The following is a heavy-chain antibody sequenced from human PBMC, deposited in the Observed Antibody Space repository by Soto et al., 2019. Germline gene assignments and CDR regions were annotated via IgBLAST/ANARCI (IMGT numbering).Heavy chain of an antibody. CDR1: GFTFSSYW. D-gene: IGHD6-19*01. CDR3: ARVQGRWLVAFYL. J-gene: IGHJ3*01. V-gene: IGHV3-74*01. CDR2: INTDASSI. Sequence: DVKLVESGGGLAQPGGSLRLSCAASGFTFSSYWMHWVRQVPGKGLVWVSHINTDASSIDYVDSVKGRLTISRDNAKNTLYLQMNSLTDDDTAVYYCARVQGRWLVAFYLWGQGTMVTVSS.